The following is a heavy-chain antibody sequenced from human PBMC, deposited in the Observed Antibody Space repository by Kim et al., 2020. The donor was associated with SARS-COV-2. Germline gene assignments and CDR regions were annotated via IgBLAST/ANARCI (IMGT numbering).Heavy chain of an antibody. V-gene: IGHV3-48*02. CDR2: ISSSSSTI. J-gene: IGHJ6*04. CDR3: ARAGGQQLVHYYYYGMDV. D-gene: IGHD6-13*01. CDR1: GFTFSSYS. Sequence: GGSLRLSCAASGFTFSSYSMNWVRQAPGKGLEWVSYISSSSSTIYYADSVKGRFTISRDNAKNSLYLQMNSLRDEDTAVYYCARAGGQQLVHYYYYGMDVWGKGTTVTVSS.